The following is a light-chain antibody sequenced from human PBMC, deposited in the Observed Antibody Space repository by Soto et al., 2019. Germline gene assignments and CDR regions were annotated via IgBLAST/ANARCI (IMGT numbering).Light chain of an antibody. J-gene: IGKJ4*01. V-gene: IGKV1-5*03. CDR2: RAS. Sequence: TQMTQSPSTLSASVGDSVPITCRASRDMGTWLAWFQQKPGRAPNLLIYRASTLARGVPSRFSGSGSGTEFTLTISSLQPDDFATYYCHRHETYPLAFGGGTKVDI. CDR3: HRHETYPLA. CDR1: RDMGTW.